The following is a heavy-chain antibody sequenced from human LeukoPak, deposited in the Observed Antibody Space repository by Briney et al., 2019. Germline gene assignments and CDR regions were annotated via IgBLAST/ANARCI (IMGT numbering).Heavy chain of an antibody. J-gene: IGHJ3*01. CDR1: GFTFNSYS. Sequence: KPGGSLRLSCGVSGFTFNSYSMNWVRQARGRGLEWVAYIIGSGTEMFYADSVKGRFTISRDNYKKSLYLQMNSLRVEDTAVYYCAKVQSDIVGAVFFAFDVWGQGTMVSVSS. CDR2: IIGSGTEM. D-gene: IGHD1-26*01. V-gene: IGHV3-21*01. CDR3: AKVQSDIVGAVFFAFDV.